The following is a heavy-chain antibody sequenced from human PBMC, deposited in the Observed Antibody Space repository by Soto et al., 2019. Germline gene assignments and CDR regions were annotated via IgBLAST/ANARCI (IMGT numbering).Heavy chain of an antibody. CDR1: GFTLSNYE. J-gene: IGHJ4*02. CDR3: ARENYGDGFDF. V-gene: IGHV3-48*03. CDR2: INSGGTSI. D-gene: IGHD4-17*01. Sequence: ESGGGLVQPGGSLRLSCAASGFTLSNYEMNWVRQAPGKGLEWVSYINSGGTSIKYADSVKGRFTLSRDNARNSLYLQMNSLRDEDTAVYYCARENYGDGFDFWGQGTLVTVSS.